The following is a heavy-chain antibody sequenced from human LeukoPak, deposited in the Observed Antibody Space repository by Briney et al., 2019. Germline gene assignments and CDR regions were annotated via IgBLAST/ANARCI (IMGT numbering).Heavy chain of an antibody. Sequence: ASVKVSCKASGYTSTSYAMNWVRQATGQGLEWMGWINTNTGNPTCAQGFTGRFVFSLDTSVGTAYLQISSLMAEDTAVYYCARKITYNWNRRFDPWGQGTLVTVSS. J-gene: IGHJ5*02. V-gene: IGHV7-4-1*02. CDR3: ARKITYNWNRRFDP. CDR1: GYTSTSYA. CDR2: INTNTGNP. D-gene: IGHD1-20*01.